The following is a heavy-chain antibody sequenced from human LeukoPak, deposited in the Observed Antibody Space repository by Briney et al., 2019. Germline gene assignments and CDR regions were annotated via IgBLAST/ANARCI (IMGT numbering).Heavy chain of an antibody. V-gene: IGHV5-51*01. CDR3: ARLPGIVATIERYFDY. Sequence: GESLKISCKGSGYTFTSYWIGSVRQMPGEGLEWMGIIHPGDSDTRYSPSFQGQVTISADKSISTAYLQWSSLKASDTAMYYCARLPGIVATIERYFDYWGQGTLVTVSS. CDR1: GYTFTSYW. D-gene: IGHD5-12*01. CDR2: IHPGDSDT. J-gene: IGHJ4*02.